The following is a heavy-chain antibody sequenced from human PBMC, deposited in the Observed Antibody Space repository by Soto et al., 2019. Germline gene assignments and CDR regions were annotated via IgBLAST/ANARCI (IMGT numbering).Heavy chain of an antibody. V-gene: IGHV3-23*01. D-gene: IGHD5-12*01. Sequence: PGGSLRLSCAASGFTFNIYAMSWVRQAPGKGLEWVAVISGNGSNTFYADSVEGRFTISRDNSKSTLYLQMNSLRAEDTAVYYCAKDLDYPYYFDYWGQGTLVTVS. CDR1: GFTFNIYA. J-gene: IGHJ4*02. CDR3: AKDLDYPYYFDY. CDR2: ISGNGSNT.